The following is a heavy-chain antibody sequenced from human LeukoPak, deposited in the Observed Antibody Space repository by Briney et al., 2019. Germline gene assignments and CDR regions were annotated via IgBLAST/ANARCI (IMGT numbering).Heavy chain of an antibody. J-gene: IGHJ5*02. CDR1: GFTFNSYA. D-gene: IGHD1-1*01. Sequence: GGSLRLSCAASGFTFNSYAMTWVRQGAGRGLEWVSTISGTSGTTNYADSVEGRFSISRDDSKNTLYLQMTSLRVGDTAVYFCARVQPDNNDEYNWFDPWGQGTQVTVSS. CDR3: ARVQPDNNDEYNWFDP. CDR2: ISGTSGTT. V-gene: IGHV3-23*01.